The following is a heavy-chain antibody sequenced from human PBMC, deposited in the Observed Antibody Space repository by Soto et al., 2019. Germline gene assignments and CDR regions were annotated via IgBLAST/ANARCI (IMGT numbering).Heavy chain of an antibody. CDR2: MNPNSGNG. Sequence: GASVKVSCKASGYAFSNNDISWVRQSTGQGLEWMGWMNPNSGNGGYAQKFQGRVTMTRDTSTSTAYMELSSLASDDTAIYYCARMATSGTLNWVDPWGQGTRVSVSS. CDR3: ARMATSGTLNWVDP. J-gene: IGHJ5*02. CDR1: GYAFSNND. V-gene: IGHV1-8*01.